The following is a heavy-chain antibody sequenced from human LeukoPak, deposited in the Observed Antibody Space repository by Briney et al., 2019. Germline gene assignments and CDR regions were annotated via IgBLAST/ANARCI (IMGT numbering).Heavy chain of an antibody. CDR3: ARDHLTPYGDYVPLRD. Sequence: PGGSLRLSCAASGFTFSSYAMSWVRQAPGKGLEWVSAISGSSSYIYYADSVKGRFTISRDNAKNSLYLQMNSLRAEDTAVYYCARDHLTPYGDYVPLRDWGQGTLVTVSS. V-gene: IGHV3-21*01. D-gene: IGHD4-17*01. CDR1: GFTFSSYA. J-gene: IGHJ4*02. CDR2: ISGSSSYI.